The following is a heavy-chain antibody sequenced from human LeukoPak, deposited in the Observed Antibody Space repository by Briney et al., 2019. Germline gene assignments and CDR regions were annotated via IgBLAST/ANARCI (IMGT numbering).Heavy chain of an antibody. V-gene: IGHV1-2*06. J-gene: IGHJ6*02. CDR1: GYTFTGYY. CDR3: ARGGEYYDILTGYSQPLDV. D-gene: IGHD3-9*01. CDR2: INPNSGGT. Sequence: ASVKVSCKASGYTFTGYYMHWVRQAPGQGLEWMGRINPNSGGTNYAQKVQGRVTMTRDTSISTAYMELSRLRSDDTAVYYCARGGEYYDILTGYSQPLDVWGQGTTVTVSS.